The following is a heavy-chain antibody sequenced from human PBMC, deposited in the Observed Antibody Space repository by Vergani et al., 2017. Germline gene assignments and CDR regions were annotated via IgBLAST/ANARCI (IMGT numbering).Heavy chain of an antibody. D-gene: IGHD5-18*01. CDR2: IIPIFGTA. CDR1: GGTFSSYA. Sequence: QVQLVQSGAEVKKPGSSVKVSCKASGGTFSSYAISWVRQAPGQGLEWRGRIIPIFGTANYAQKFQGRVTITADESTSTAYMELSSRRSEDTAVYYCARDSVNTVMVKAKGPFAYWGQGALVTVSS. V-gene: IGHV1-69*13. CDR3: ARDSVNTVMVKAKGPFAY. J-gene: IGHJ4*02.